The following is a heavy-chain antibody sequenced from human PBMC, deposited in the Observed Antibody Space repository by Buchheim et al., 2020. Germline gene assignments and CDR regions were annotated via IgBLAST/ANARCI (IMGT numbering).Heavy chain of an antibody. CDR3: ARGPYYNWFDP. CDR1: GGSFSNHA. V-gene: IGHV1-69*01. Sequence: QVQVIQSGAEVKKPGSSVKVSCKTSGGSFSNHAISWMRQAPGQGPEWMGGIIPSLGTANYAQKFQDRVTITADEPTTTAYMEMISLRSEDTAVYYCARGPYYNWFDPWGQGTL. CDR2: IIPSLGTA. J-gene: IGHJ5*02. D-gene: IGHD2-21*01.